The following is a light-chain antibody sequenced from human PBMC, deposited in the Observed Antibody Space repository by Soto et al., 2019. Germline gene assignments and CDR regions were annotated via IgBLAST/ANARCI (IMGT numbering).Light chain of an antibody. CDR1: XXXXXXXXXXY. CDR3: MQSLQTPRT. V-gene: IGKV2-28*01. Sequence: MTXXPLXLPVTPGXPASXXCRSXXXXXXXXXXXYLDWFLQKPGQSPQLLIYVASNRASGVPDRFSXSGXXXXFXXKISRVEAEDVGVYYCMQSLQTPRTFGQGTKVE. CDR2: VAS. J-gene: IGKJ1*01.